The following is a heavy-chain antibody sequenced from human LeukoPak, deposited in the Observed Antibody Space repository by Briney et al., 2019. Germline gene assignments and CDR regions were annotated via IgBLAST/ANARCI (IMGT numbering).Heavy chain of an antibody. Sequence: PSETLSLTCTVSGGSISSYYWSWIRQPPGKGLEWIGYIYYSGSTNYNPSLKSRVTISVDTSKNQFSLKLSSVTAADTAVYYCARGLTIFGVVIRYYFDYWGQGTLVTVSS. V-gene: IGHV4-59*08. J-gene: IGHJ4*02. CDR1: GGSISSYY. D-gene: IGHD3-3*01. CDR2: IYYSGST. CDR3: ARGLTIFGVVIRYYFDY.